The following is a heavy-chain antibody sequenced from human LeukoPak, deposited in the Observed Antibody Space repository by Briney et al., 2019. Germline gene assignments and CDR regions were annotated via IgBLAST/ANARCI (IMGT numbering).Heavy chain of an antibody. CDR1: GFTFSDCY. CDR2: ISSSSSYT. D-gene: IGHD6-19*01. Sequence: PGGSLRLSCAASGFTFSDCYMSWIRQAPGKGLEWVSYISSSSSYTNYADSVKGRFTISRDNAKNSLYLQMNSLRAEDTAVYYCASNVAGKGDYWGQGTLVTVSS. J-gene: IGHJ4*02. CDR3: ASNVAGKGDY. V-gene: IGHV3-11*06.